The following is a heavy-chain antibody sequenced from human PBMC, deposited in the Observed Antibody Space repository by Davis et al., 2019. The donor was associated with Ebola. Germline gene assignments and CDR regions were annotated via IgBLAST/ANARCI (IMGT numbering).Heavy chain of an antibody. D-gene: IGHD5-24*01. V-gene: IGHV3-48*02. CDR2: ISSSSTTI. CDR1: GFTFSTYS. Sequence: PGGSLRLSCAASGFTFSTYSMNWVRQAPGRGLEWVSYISSSSTTIYYADSVKGRFTISRDNAKSTLYLQMNSLRDDDTAVYYCAREKGWLQLGMDYWGQGTLVTVSS. J-gene: IGHJ4*02. CDR3: AREKGWLQLGMDY.